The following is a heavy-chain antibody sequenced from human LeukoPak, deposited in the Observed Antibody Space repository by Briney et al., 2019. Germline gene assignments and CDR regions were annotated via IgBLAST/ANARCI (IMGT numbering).Heavy chain of an antibody. V-gene: IGHV3-13*01. Sequence: RGSLRLSCAASGITLSRYDMHGVRQTTGEGLEWISAIGAAGDTYYSDSVKGRFTISTENAKNSLYLQMNSLRAGDTAVYFCARGHGIWSGSRLANAFDIWGQGTMVTVSS. CDR1: GITLSRYD. D-gene: IGHD3-3*01. J-gene: IGHJ3*02. CDR3: ARGHGIWSGSRLANAFDI. CDR2: IGAAGDT.